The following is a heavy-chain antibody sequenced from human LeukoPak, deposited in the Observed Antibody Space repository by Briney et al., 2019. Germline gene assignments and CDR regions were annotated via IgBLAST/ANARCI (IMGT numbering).Heavy chain of an antibody. D-gene: IGHD6-13*01. CDR2: ISYDGSVE. Sequence: GRSLRLSCAASGFTFSNYAMHWVRQAPGKGLEWVALISYDGSVEKSAASVKGRFTISRDNSKNTLYLQMNSLRIEDTAVYYCARALGSSWDSSLDSWGQGTPVPVSS. J-gene: IGHJ4*02. CDR3: ARALGSSWDSSLDS. CDR1: GFTFSNYA. V-gene: IGHV3-30*04.